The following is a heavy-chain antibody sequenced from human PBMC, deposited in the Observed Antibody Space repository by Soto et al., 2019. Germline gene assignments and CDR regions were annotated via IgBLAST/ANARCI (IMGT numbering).Heavy chain of an antibody. CDR1: GFTFSDYY. D-gene: IGHD2-2*01. V-gene: IGHV3-11*06. CDR2: ISSSSSYT. J-gene: IGHJ4*02. CDR3: ARVVVPAVYYSDY. Sequence: QVQLVESGGGLVKPGGSLRLSCAASGFTFSDYYMSWIRQAPGKGLEWVSYISSSSSYTNYADSVKGRFTISRDNSKNSLYLQMNSLRAEDTAVYYCARVVVPAVYYSDYWSQGTLLTVSS.